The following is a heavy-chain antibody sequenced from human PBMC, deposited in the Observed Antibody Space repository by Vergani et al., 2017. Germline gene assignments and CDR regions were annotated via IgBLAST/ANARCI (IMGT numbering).Heavy chain of an antibody. CDR2: ISGSGGST. J-gene: IGHJ6*02. CDR1: GFTFSSYA. D-gene: IGHD3-9*01. Sequence: EVQLLESGGGLVQPGGSLRLSCAASGFTFSSYAMSWVRQAPGKGLEWVSAISGSGGSTYYADSVKGRFTISRDNSKNTLYLQMNSLRAEDTAVYYCAKDGTYYDILTGYYLSPRNYYYGMDVWGQGTTVTVSS. V-gene: IGHV3-23*01. CDR3: AKDGTYYDILTGYYLSPRNYYYGMDV.